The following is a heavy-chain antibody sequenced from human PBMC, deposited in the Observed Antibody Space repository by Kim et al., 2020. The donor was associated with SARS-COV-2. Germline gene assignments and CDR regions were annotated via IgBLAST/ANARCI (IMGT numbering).Heavy chain of an antibody. Sequence: SQTLSLTCAISGDSVSSNSAAWNWIRQSPSRGLEWLGRTYYRSKWYNDYAVSVKSRITINPDTSKNQFSLQLNSVTPEDTAVYYCARVVWVFRGQLPPSYYYYYGMDVWGQGTTVTVSS. CDR2: TYYRSKWYN. CDR3: ARVVWVFRGQLPPSYYYYYGMDV. CDR1: GDSVSSNSAA. J-gene: IGHJ6*02. V-gene: IGHV6-1*01. D-gene: IGHD2-2*01.